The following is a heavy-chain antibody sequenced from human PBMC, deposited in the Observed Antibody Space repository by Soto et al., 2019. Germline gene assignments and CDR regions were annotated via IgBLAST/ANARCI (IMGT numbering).Heavy chain of an antibody. J-gene: IGHJ4*02. V-gene: IGHV3-23*01. D-gene: IGHD2-15*01. Sequence: GGSLRLSCAASGFTFSSYAMSWVRQAPGKGLEWVSAISGSGGSTYYADSVKGRFTISRDNSKNTLYLQMNSLRAEDTAVYYCAKSGDIVVVVAASKSPAGDYWGQGTLVTVSS. CDR3: AKSGDIVVVVAASKSPAGDY. CDR1: GFTFSSYA. CDR2: ISGSGGST.